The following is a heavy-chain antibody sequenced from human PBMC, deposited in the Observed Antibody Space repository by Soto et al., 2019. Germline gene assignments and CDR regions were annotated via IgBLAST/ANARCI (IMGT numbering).Heavy chain of an antibody. D-gene: IGHD6-19*01. CDR3: ARQIAVSGTSGFHF. CDR1: GGSISTNW. CDR2: IYHRGRT. V-gene: IGHV4-4*02. Sequence: QVQLQESGPGLMKPSGTLSLTCAVSGGSISTNWWSWVRQPPGKGLEWIGEIYHRGRTYYNPSLEYRVNLAVDKPQNLLSLILNSVTAADSAVYYCARQIAVSGTSGFHFCGQGTLVTVSS. J-gene: IGHJ4*02.